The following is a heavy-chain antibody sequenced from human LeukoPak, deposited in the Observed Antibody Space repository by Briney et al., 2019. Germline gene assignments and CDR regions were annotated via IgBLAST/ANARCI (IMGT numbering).Heavy chain of an antibody. D-gene: IGHD1-26*01. CDR2: MYSSGTT. V-gene: IGHV4-39*07. CDR3: ARGGSYTMVKNY. J-gene: IGHJ4*02. CDR1: GGSISSSSYY. Sequence: SETLSLTCSVSGGSISSSSYYWGWIRQPPEKGLEWIGSMYSSGTTYYNPSLKSRVTISVDSSKNQFSLKLTSVTAADTAVYYCARGGSYTMVKNYWGQGTLVTVSS.